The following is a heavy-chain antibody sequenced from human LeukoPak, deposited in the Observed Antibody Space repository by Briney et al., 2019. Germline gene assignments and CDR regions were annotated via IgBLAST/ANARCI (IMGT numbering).Heavy chain of an antibody. V-gene: IGHV3-7*01. D-gene: IGHD5-12*01. Sequence: GGSLRLSCAASGFTLSGYWMSWVRQAPGKGLEWVARLHADGIERYYVDPVEGRFTISRDNAKNSLHLQMYSLRLDDTAVYYCARGGYSFDYLGQGTLVTVSS. CDR3: ARGGYSFDY. J-gene: IGHJ4*02. CDR1: GFTLSGYW. CDR2: LHADGIER.